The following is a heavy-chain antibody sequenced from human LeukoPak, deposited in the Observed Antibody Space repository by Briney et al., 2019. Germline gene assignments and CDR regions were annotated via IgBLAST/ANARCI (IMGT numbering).Heavy chain of an antibody. V-gene: IGHV3-30*02. CDR1: GFTFSSYG. CDR2: IRHDGSNK. J-gene: IGHJ4*02. CDR3: ARVVGSGAYYFDY. D-gene: IGHD3-10*01. Sequence: GGSLRLTCAASGFTFSSYGMHWVRQAPGKGLEWVAFIRHDGSNKYYADSVKGRFTISRDNSKNTLYLQMNSLRAEDTAVYYCARVVGSGAYYFDYWGQGTLVTVSS.